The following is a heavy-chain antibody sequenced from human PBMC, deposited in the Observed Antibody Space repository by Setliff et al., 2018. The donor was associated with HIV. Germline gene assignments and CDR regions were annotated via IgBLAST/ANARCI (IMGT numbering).Heavy chain of an antibody. CDR3: ARGVATNLDP. CDR1: GFTFSTSG. J-gene: IGHJ5*02. CDR2: ISSRGGSV. D-gene: IGHD5-12*01. V-gene: IGHV3-21*01. Sequence: GGSLRLSCAASGFTFSTSGMNWVRQAPGKGLEWVSSISSRGGSVYYADSVRGRFTISRDNAKNSLYLQMNSLRAEDTAVYYCARGVATNLDPWGQGSLVTVSS.